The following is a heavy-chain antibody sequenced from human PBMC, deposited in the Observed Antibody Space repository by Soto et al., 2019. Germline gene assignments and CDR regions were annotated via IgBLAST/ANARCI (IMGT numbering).Heavy chain of an antibody. CDR2: IYSGGGT. CDR1: GFTVSNNY. V-gene: IGHV3-66*01. Sequence: EVQLVESGGGLVQPGGSLRLSCAASGFTVSNNYMSWVRQAPGKGLEYVSVIYSGGGTYYADSVKGRFTISRDNSKNTPCLQMNSLGAEDTAVDYCARSPPRTTYADYFDPWGQRTLATVPS. J-gene: IGHJ5*02. CDR3: ARSPPRTTYADYFDP. D-gene: IGHD4-17*01.